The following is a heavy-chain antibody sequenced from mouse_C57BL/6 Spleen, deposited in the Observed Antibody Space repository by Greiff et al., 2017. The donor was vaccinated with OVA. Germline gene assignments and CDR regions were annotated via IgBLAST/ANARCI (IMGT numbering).Heavy chain of an antibody. CDR2: IHPNSGST. J-gene: IGHJ4*01. CDR1: GYTFTSYW. Sequence: QVQLQQPGAELVKPGASVKLSCKASGYTFTSYWMHWVKQRPGQGLEWIGMIHPNSGSTNYNEKFKSKATLTVDKSSSTAYMQLSSLTSEDSAVYYCARSPGYDYGSDYYAMDYWGQGTSVTVSS. CDR3: ARSPGYDYGSDYYAMDY. V-gene: IGHV1-64*01. D-gene: IGHD1-1*01.